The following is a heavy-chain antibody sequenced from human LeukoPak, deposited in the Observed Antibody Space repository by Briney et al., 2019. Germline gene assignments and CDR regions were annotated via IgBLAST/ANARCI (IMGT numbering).Heavy chain of an antibody. D-gene: IGHD6-13*01. CDR2: ISRGGT. CDR1: GFTFSSYA. CDR3: ARDPPGIAASGTYY. J-gene: IGHJ4*02. Sequence: PGGSLRLSCAASGFTFSSYAMNWVRQAPGKGLEWVSSISRGGTSYADSVKGRFTISRDSSKNTLFLQMNSLRVEDTAVYYCARDPPGIAASGTYYWGQGTLVTVSS. V-gene: IGHV3-23*01.